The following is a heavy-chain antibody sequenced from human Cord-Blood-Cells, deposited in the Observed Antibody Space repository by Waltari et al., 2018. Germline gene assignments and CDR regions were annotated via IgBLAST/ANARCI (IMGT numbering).Heavy chain of an antibody. J-gene: IGHJ1*01. D-gene: IGHD3-3*01. CDR2: INHSGST. V-gene: IGHV4-34*01. Sequence: QVQLQQWGAGLLKPSETLCLTCAGYGGSFSGYYWRWTRQHQGKGLEWIGEINHSGSTNYNPSRKSRVTISVDTSKNQFSLKLSSVTAADTAVYYCARVTYDFWSGYYEYFQHWGQGTLVTVSS. CDR1: GGSFSGYY. CDR3: ARVTYDFWSGYYEYFQH.